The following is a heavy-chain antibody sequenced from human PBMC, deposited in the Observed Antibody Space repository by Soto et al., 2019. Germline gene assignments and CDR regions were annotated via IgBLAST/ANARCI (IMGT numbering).Heavy chain of an antibody. D-gene: IGHD1-26*01. Sequence: QVQLVQSGAEVKKPGASVKVSCKASGYTFISYGISWVRQAPGQGLEWMGWISPYNDYTNYARNLQGRVTMTTDTSTSTAYMELRSLRSDDTAVYYCARNVASSVDIVGAATDYCGQGTLVTVSS. CDR3: ARNVASSVDIVGAATDY. V-gene: IGHV1-18*01. CDR2: ISPYNDYT. CDR1: GYTFISYG. J-gene: IGHJ4*02.